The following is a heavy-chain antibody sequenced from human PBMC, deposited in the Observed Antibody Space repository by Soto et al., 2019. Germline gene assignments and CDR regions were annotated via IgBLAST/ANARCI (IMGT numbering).Heavy chain of an antibody. Sequence: QVQLVESGGGVVQPGRSLRLSCAASGFTFSSYAMHWVRQAPGKGLEWVAVISYDGSNKYYADSVKGRFTISRDNSKNPLYLEMNSLRAEDTAVYYCARDQGGYCSGGSCYYFDYWGQGTLVTVSS. D-gene: IGHD2-15*01. V-gene: IGHV3-30-3*01. J-gene: IGHJ4*02. CDR3: ARDQGGYCSGGSCYYFDY. CDR2: ISYDGSNK. CDR1: GFTFSSYA.